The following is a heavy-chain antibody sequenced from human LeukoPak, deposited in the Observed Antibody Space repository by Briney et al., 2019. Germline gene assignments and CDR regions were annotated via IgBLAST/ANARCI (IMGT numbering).Heavy chain of an antibody. CDR1: GFTFSSYS. D-gene: IGHD4/OR15-4a*01. Sequence: GGSLRLSCAASGFTFSSYSMNWVRQAPGKGLEWVSSISAISSYIYYADSVRGRFTISRDNSKNTLYLQMSSLRAEDTAVYYCVKESGFMVAPNSAFDIWGQGTMVTVSS. J-gene: IGHJ3*02. V-gene: IGHV3-21*01. CDR3: VKESGFMVAPNSAFDI. CDR2: ISAISSYI.